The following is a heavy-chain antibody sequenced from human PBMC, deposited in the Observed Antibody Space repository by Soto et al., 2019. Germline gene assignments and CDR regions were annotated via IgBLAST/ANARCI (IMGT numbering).Heavy chain of an antibody. J-gene: IGHJ6*03. CDR2: IKSKTDGGTT. CDR3: PTDYRSPSGPYYMDV. V-gene: IGHV3-15*01. Sequence: EVQLVESGGGLVKPGGSLRLSCAASGFTFSNAWMSWVRQAPGKGLEWVGRIKSKTDGGTTDYAAPVKGRFTISRDDSKNTLYLKMNSLKPEDTAVYYCPTDYRSPSGPYYMDVGGKGTPVTFPS. CDR1: GFTFSNAW. D-gene: IGHD2-2*01.